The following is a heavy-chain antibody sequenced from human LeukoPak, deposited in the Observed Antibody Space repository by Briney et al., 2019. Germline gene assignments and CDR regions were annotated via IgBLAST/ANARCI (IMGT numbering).Heavy chain of an antibody. CDR2: IRSDGSNK. D-gene: IGHD6-19*01. CDR1: GFTFSSYG. V-gene: IGHV3-30*02. CDR3: ARILDSAWGELGY. Sequence: GGSLRLSCAASGFTFSSYGMHWVRQAPGKGLEWMAFIRSDGSNKYYADSVKGRFTISRDNSKNTLYLQMNSLRAEDTAVSYCARILDSAWGELGYWGQGTLVTVSS. J-gene: IGHJ4*02.